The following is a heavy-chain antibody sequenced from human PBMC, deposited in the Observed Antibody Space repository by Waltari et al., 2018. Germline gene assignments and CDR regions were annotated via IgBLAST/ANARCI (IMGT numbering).Heavy chain of an antibody. CDR1: GGSFSGYY. V-gene: IGHV4-34*01. J-gene: IGHJ4*02. Sequence: QVQLQQWGAGLLKPSETLSLTCAVYGGSFSGYYWSWIRQPPGKGLEWIGEINPSGSTNYNPSLKSRVTISVDTSKNQFSRKLSAVTAADTAVYYCARAMSSYWGQGTLVTVSS. CDR2: INPSGST. CDR3: ARAMSSY.